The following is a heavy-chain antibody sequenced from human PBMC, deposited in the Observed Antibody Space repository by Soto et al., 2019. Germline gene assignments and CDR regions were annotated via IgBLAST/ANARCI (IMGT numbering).Heavy chain of an antibody. V-gene: IGHV4-31*03. D-gene: IGHD5-12*01. J-gene: IGHJ3*02. CDR2: IYYSGST. Sequence: QVQLQESGPGLVKPSQTLSLTCTVSGGSISSGGYYWSWIRQHPGKGLEWIGYIYYSGSTYYNPSIKCRVTISVDTSKNQFSLKLSSVTAADTAVYYCARGVVDIVATPPDAFDIWGQGTMVTVSS. CDR1: GGSISSGGYY. CDR3: ARGVVDIVATPPDAFDI.